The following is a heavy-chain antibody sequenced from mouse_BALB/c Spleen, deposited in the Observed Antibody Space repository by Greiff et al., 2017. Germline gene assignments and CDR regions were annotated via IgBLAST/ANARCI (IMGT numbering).Heavy chain of an antibody. Sequence: EVQLQQSGTVLARPGASVKMSCKASGYSFTSYWMYWVKQRHGQGLEWIGAIYPGNSDTSYNQKFKGKAKLTAVTSTSTAYMELSSLTNEDSAVYYCTRENYDYDGSLYYYAMDYWGQGTSVTVSS. CDR2: IYPGNSDT. CDR3: TRENYDYDGSLYYYAMDY. V-gene: IGHV1-5*01. CDR1: GYSFTSYW. J-gene: IGHJ4*01. D-gene: IGHD2-4*01.